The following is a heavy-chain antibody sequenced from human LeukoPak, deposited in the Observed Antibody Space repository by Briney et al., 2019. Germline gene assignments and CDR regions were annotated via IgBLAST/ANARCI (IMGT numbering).Heavy chain of an antibody. D-gene: IGHD2-8*01. CDR3: ARVGNGHFDY. Sequence: SETLSLTCIVSGGAISSYYGSWIRQPPGKTLEWIGYVYYSWNTNYSPSLKSRLTISIDTSKNQFSLKLSSVTAADTAVYYCARVGNGHFDYWGQGTLVTVSS. J-gene: IGHJ4*02. CDR2: VYYSWNT. V-gene: IGHV4-59*01. CDR1: GGAISSYY.